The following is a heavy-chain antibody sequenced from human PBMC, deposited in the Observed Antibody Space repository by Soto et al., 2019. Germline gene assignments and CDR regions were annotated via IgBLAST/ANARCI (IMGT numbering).Heavy chain of an antibody. D-gene: IGHD3-16*01. J-gene: IGHJ4*02. CDR2: IWYDGSDK. Sequence: GGSLRFSCVASGFAFSSFGMHWVRQAPGKGLEWVAIIWYDGSDKYYGDSVKGRFTISRDNSKNTLFLQMNSLRAEDTAVYHCAFGNLSYYFDYWGQGTPVTVSS. CDR3: AFGNLSYYFDY. CDR1: GFAFSSFG. V-gene: IGHV3-33*01.